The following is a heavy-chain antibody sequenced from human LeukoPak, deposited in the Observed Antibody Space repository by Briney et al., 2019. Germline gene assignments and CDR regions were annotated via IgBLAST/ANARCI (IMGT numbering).Heavy chain of an antibody. D-gene: IGHD2-2*01. CDR1: GFTFDDYA. V-gene: IGHV3-9*01. CDR3: AKGSGSGYCSSTSCYDYYYYYGMDV. CDR2: ISWNSGNV. J-gene: IGHJ6*02. Sequence: PGGSLRLSCAASGFTFDDYAMHWVRQAPGKGLEWVSGISWNSGNVGYADSVKGRFAISRDNAKNSLYLQMNSLRAEDTALYYCAKGSGSGYCSSTSCYDYYYYYGMDVWGQGTTVTVSS.